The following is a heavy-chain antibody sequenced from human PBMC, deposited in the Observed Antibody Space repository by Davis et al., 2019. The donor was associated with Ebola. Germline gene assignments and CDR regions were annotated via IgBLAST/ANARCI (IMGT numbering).Heavy chain of an antibody. J-gene: IGHJ5*02. D-gene: IGHD6-6*01. V-gene: IGHV5-51*01. CDR2: IYPGDSDT. CDR1: GYSFTSYW. Sequence: GESLKISCKGSGYSFTSYWIGWVRQMPGKGLEWMGIIYPGDSDTRYSPSFQGQVTISADKSISTAYLQWSSLKASDTAVYYCARPNFDSSSLFWFDPWGQGTLVTVSS. CDR3: ARPNFDSSSLFWFDP.